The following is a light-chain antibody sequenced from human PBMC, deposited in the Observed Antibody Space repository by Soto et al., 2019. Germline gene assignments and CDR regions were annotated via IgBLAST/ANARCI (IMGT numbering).Light chain of an antibody. CDR2: DAS. V-gene: IGKV3-11*01. J-gene: IGKJ4*01. CDR1: QSIDTY. CDR3: QQRYNWPLT. Sequence: IVLTQSPATLSSSPGERATLSCRASQSIDTYLAWYQLKPGQAPGLLIYDASDRATGIPARFSGSGSGTAFTLTISGLEPEDFALYYCQQRYNWPLTFGGGTKVDIE.